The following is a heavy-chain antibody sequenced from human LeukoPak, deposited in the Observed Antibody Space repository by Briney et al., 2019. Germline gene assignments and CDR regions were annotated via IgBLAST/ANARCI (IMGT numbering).Heavy chain of an antibody. V-gene: IGHV4-30-4*01. J-gene: IGHJ5*02. CDR1: GGSISSGDYY. CDR3: ARTVVDTAMVIFWFDP. CDR2: IYYSGST. D-gene: IGHD5-18*01. Sequence: SETLSLTCTVSGGSISSGDYYWSWIRQPPGKGLEWIGYIYYSGSTYYNPSLKSRVTILVDTSKNQFSLKLSSVTAADTAVYYCARTVVDTAMVIFWFDPWGQGTLVTVSS.